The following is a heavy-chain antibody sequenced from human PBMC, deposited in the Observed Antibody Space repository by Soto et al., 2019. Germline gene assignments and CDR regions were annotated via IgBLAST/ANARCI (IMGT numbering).Heavy chain of an antibody. CDR2: ISYDGSER. CDR1: GFTFNRYG. D-gene: IGHD2-21*02. CDR3: ARDPNVVVTATHYYYYYGMDV. V-gene: IGHV3-30*03. J-gene: IGHJ6*02. Sequence: GGSLRLSCAASGFTFNRYGMHWVRQAPGKGLEWVAVISYDGSERYYVDSVKGRFTISRDNAKNSLYLQMNSLRAEDTAVYYCARDPNVVVTATHYYYYYGMDVWGQGTTVTVSS.